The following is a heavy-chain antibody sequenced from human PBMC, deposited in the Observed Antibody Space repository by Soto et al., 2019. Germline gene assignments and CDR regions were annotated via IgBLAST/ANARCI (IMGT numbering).Heavy chain of an antibody. V-gene: IGHV4-30-4*01. CDR1: GGSITGDDYH. Sequence: SETLSLTCTVSGGSITGDDYHWTWIRQPPGKGLEWIGFIYYSGSYYNPSLKSRVTLSVDTSKNQFSLKLSSVTAADTAVYYCARDLAYCASGSCYTKWGSWGQGTPVTVSS. J-gene: IGHJ5*02. D-gene: IGHD2-15*01. CDR2: IYYSGS. CDR3: ARDLAYCASGSCYTKWGS.